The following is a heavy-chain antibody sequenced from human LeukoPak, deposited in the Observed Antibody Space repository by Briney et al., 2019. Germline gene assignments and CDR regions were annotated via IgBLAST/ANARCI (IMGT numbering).Heavy chain of an antibody. CDR2: ISDSGGST. D-gene: IGHD3-3*01. CDR1: GFTFDNYY. Sequence: QPGGSLRLSCSASGFTFDNYYMNWVRQAPGKGLEWVSSISDSGGSTYYADSVKGRFTISRDNSKSTVYLQMNSLRVEDTAVYYCAKDSTSIFGVVISPDYYWGQGTLVTVSS. V-gene: IGHV3-23*01. CDR3: AKDSTSIFGVVISPDYY. J-gene: IGHJ4*02.